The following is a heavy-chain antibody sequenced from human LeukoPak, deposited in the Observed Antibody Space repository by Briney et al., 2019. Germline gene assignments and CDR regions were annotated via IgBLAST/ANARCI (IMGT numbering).Heavy chain of an antibody. J-gene: IGHJ4*02. Sequence: GASVKVSCKISGGTFSNYSISWVRQAPGQGLEWMGCINPNSGGTDYAQKFQGRVTMTRDTSISTAYMELSRLTSDDTAVYYCAGLSGYDPYYFDYWGQGTLVAVSS. CDR3: AGLSGYDPYYFDY. CDR2: INPNSGGT. V-gene: IGHV1-2*02. D-gene: IGHD5-12*01. CDR1: GGTFSNYS.